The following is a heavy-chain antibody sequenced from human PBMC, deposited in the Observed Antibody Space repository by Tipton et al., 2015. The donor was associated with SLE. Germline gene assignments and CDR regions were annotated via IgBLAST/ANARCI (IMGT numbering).Heavy chain of an antibody. V-gene: IGHV4-59*02. Sequence: TLSLTCTVSGGSVSGNYWTWIRQPPGKGLEWIGYIHYSGSTKYNPSLKSRVTMSIDTSKNQFSLKLRSVTAADTAVYYCARVISASNLYCDFWSGSLDYWGQGTLGTVSS. CDR2: IHYSGST. D-gene: IGHD3-3*01. CDR3: ARVISASNLYCDFWSGSLDY. J-gene: IGHJ4*02. CDR1: GGSVSGNY.